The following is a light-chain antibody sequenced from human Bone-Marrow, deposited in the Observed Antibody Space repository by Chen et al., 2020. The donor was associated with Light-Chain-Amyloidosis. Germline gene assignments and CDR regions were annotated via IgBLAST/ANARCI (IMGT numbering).Light chain of an antibody. V-gene: IGLV6-57*01. J-gene: IGLJ3*02. CDR2: EDY. Sequence: NFMLTQPHSVSESPGKTVIISCTRSSGSIATNYVQWYQQRPGSSPTTVIYEDYQRPSGFPARFSGSIDRSSNSASLPISGLKTEDEADYYCQSYQGSSQGVFGGGTKLTVL. CDR3: QSYQGSSQGV. CDR1: SGSIATNY.